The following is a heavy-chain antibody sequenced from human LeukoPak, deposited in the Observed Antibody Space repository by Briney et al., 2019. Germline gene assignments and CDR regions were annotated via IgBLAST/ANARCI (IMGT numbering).Heavy chain of an antibody. D-gene: IGHD1-26*01. CDR2: IYYSGST. CDR3: ASYSGSYGDFDY. J-gene: IGHJ4*02. CDR1: GGSISSYY. V-gene: IGHV4-59*08. Sequence: PLETLSLTCTVSGGSISSYYWSWIRQPPGKGLEWIGYIYYSGSTNYNPSLKSRVTISVDTSKNQFSLKLSSVTAADTAVYYCASYSGSYGDFDYWGQGTLVTVSS.